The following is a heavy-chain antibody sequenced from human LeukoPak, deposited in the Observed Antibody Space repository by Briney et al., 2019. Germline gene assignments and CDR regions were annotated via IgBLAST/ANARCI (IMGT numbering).Heavy chain of an antibody. Sequence: ASVKVSCKASGYTFIGYNMHWVRQAPGQGLEWIGWINPNSGGTNYAQSFQGRVTMTRDTSISTAYMELSRLRSDDTAIYYCALVGEALDYWGQGTLVTVSS. J-gene: IGHJ4*02. V-gene: IGHV1-2*02. CDR2: INPNSGGT. D-gene: IGHD4-17*01. CDR3: ALVGEALDY. CDR1: GYTFIGYN.